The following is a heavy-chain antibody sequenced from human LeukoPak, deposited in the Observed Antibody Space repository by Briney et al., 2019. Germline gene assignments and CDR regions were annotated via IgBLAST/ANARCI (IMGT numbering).Heavy chain of an antibody. J-gene: IGHJ4*02. D-gene: IGHD6-13*01. Sequence: PSETLSLTCAVYGGSFSGYYWSWIRQPPGKGLEWIGEINHSGSTNYNPSLKSRVTISVDTSKNQFSLKLSSVTAADTAVYYCARGRIAAAGRSPDYWGQGTLVTVSS. CDR1: GGSFSGYY. CDR2: INHSGST. CDR3: ARGRIAAAGRSPDY. V-gene: IGHV4-34*01.